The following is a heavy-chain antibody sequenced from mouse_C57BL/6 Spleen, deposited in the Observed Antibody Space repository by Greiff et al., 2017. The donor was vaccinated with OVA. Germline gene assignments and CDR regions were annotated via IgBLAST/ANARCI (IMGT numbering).Heavy chain of an antibody. V-gene: IGHV1-64*01. CDR3: ARDYGSREFAY. D-gene: IGHD1-1*01. J-gene: IGHJ3*01. CDR2: IHPNSGST. CDR1: GYTFTSYW. Sequence: QVQLQQPGAELVKPGASVKLSCKASGYTFTSYWMHWVKQRPGQGLEWIGMIHPNSGSTNYNEKFKSKATLTVDKSSSTAYMQLSSLTSEDSAVYDCARDYGSREFAYWGQGTLVTVSA.